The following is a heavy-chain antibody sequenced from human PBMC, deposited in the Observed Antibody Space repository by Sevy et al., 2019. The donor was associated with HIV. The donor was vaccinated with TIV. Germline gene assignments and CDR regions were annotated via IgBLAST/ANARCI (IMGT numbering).Heavy chain of an antibody. D-gene: IGHD3-10*01. CDR3: ARGFPATTMVRYYHYAMDV. CDR2: MNPNSGNT. CDR1: GYTFTSYD. J-gene: IGHJ6*02. Sequence: ASVKVFCKASGYTFTSYDINWVRQATGQGLEWMGWMNPNSGNTDYPQKFQGRVTMTRNTSISTAYMELSSLRYEDTAVYFCARGFPATTMVRYYHYAMDVWGQGTTVTVSS. V-gene: IGHV1-8*01.